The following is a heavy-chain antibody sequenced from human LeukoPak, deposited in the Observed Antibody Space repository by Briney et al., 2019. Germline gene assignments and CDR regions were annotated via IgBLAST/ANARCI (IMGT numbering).Heavy chain of an antibody. J-gene: IGHJ5*02. V-gene: IGHV1-18*01. Sequence: ASEKVSCKASGYSFTTYGIAWVRQAPGQGLEWLGWISTYIDKTRYAQKLQDRVTLSTGTSTNTAYMELRSLKSDDTAVYYCARSKKAGVGVAGTGYFFDPWGQGTLVTVSS. D-gene: IGHD6-19*01. CDR2: ISTYIDKT. CDR1: GYSFTTYG. CDR3: ARSKKAGVGVAGTGYFFDP.